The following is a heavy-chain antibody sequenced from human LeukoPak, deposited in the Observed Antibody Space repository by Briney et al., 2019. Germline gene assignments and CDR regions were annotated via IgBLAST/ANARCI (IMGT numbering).Heavy chain of an antibody. D-gene: IGHD6-13*01. Sequence: SQTLSLTCAVSGGSISSGGYSWSWLRQPPGKGLEWIGYIYHSGSTYYNPSLKSRVTISVDRSKNQFSLKLSSVTAADTAVYYCARSMAAATFDYWGQGTLVTVSS. CDR1: GGSISSGGYS. CDR3: ARSMAAATFDY. J-gene: IGHJ4*02. CDR2: IYHSGST. V-gene: IGHV4-30-2*01.